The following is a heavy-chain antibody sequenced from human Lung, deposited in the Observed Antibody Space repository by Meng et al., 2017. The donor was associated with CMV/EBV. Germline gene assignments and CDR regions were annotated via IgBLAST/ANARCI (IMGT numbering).Heavy chain of an antibody. Sequence: GEXXKISCAASGFTFDDYTMHWVRQAPGKGLEWVSLISWDGGSTYYADSVKGRFTISRDNSKNSLYLQMNSLRTEDTALYYCAKDLAAAGQLYYYYGMEVWGQGTXVTVSS. V-gene: IGHV3-43*01. CDR3: AKDLAAAGQLYYYYGMEV. J-gene: IGHJ6*02. CDR1: GFTFDDYT. CDR2: ISWDGGST. D-gene: IGHD6-13*01.